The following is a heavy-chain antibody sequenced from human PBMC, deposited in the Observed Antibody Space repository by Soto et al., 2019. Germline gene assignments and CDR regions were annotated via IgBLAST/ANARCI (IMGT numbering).Heavy chain of an antibody. V-gene: IGHV4-4*02. CDR2: IYHSGST. Sequence: PSETLSLTCAVSGGSISSSNWWSGVRQPPGKGLEWIGEIYHSGSTNYNPSLKSRVTISVDKSENQFSLKLSSVTAADTAVYYCARTNYYDSSGHDYWGQGXLVTVSS. J-gene: IGHJ4*02. CDR1: GGSISSSNW. D-gene: IGHD3-22*01. CDR3: ARTNYYDSSGHDY.